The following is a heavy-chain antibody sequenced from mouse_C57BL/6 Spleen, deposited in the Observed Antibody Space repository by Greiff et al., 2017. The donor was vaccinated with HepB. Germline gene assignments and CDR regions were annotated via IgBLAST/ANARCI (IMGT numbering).Heavy chain of an antibody. CDR1: GFNIKDYY. V-gene: IGHV14-2*01. CDR3: ARKERSFSWFAY. Sequence: EVQLQQSGAELVKPGASVKLSCTASGFNIKDYYMHWVKQRTEQGLEWIGRIDPEDGETKYAPKFQGKATITADTSSNTADLQLSSLTSEDTAVYYCARKERSFSWFAYWGQGTLVTVSA. J-gene: IGHJ3*01. CDR2: IDPEDGET.